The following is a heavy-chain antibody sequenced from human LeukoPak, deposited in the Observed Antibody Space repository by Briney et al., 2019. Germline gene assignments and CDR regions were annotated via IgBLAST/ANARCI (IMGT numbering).Heavy chain of an antibody. Sequence: GGSLRLSCAASGFTVSSNYMSWVRQAPGKGLEWVSVIYSGGSTYYADSVKGRFTISRDNSKNTLYLQMNSLRAEDTAVYYCARDEVLFDWLSFFDYWGQGTLVTVSS. CDR1: GFTVSSNY. V-gene: IGHV3-53*05. D-gene: IGHD3-9*01. CDR3: ARDEVLFDWLSFFDY. CDR2: IYSGGST. J-gene: IGHJ4*02.